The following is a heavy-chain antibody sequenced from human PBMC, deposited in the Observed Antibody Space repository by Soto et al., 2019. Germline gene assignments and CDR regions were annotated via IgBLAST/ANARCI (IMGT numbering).Heavy chain of an antibody. CDR3: ARGAYYDSSGYRWFDP. D-gene: IGHD3-22*01. CDR1: GFTFSTYT. J-gene: IGHJ5*02. CDR2: ISSGSSYI. Sequence: EVQLVESGGGLVKPGGSLRLSRAASGFTFSTYTMNWVRQAPGKGLEWVSSISSGSSYIDYADSVKGRFTISRDNAKDSLYLQMNSLRAEDTAVYYCARGAYYDSSGYRWFDPWGQGTLVTVSS. V-gene: IGHV3-21*01.